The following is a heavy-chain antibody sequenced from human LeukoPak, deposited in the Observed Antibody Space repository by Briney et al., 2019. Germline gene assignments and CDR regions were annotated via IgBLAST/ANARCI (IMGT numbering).Heavy chain of an antibody. J-gene: IGHJ4*02. D-gene: IGHD1-26*01. CDR2: INDRGIAT. V-gene: IGHV3-23*01. CDR3: AKGQELLD. Sequence: GGSLRLSCAASGFTFSNYAMSWVRQAPGKGLEWVSTINDRGIATYYADSVKGRFTISRDNSKNTLSLQVSSLRAEDTAAYYCAKGQELLDWGQGTLVTVSS. CDR1: GFTFSNYA.